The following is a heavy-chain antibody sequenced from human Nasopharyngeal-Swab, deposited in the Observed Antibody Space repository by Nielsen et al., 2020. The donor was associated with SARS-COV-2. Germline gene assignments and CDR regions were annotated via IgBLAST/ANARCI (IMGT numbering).Heavy chain of an antibody. J-gene: IGHJ3*02. CDR1: GFSFNNYG. Sequence: GESLKISCTASGFSFNNYGMHWVRQAPGKGLEWVAVISYEGSKKYYAESAEGRFTISRDYSKSTLYLQMNSLRPEDTAMYYCAKANVLFWFGQFKNDGFDIWGQGTMVTVSS. CDR3: AKANVLFWFGQFKNDGFDI. D-gene: IGHD3-10*01. V-gene: IGHV3-30*18. CDR2: ISYEGSKK.